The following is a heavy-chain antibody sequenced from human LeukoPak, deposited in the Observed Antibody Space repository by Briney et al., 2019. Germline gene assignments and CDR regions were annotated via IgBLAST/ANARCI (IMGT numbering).Heavy chain of an antibody. J-gene: IGHJ4*02. CDR1: GFTFSNYN. D-gene: IGHD3-22*01. CDR3: ARDNPLSYYYDY. CDR2: ISSVSTTT. Sequence: GGSLRLSCAASGFTFSNYNMHWVRQAPGRGLEWVSYISSVSTTTYYADSVKGRFTISRDNAKKSLYLQMNSLRGEDTAVYYCARDNPLSYYYDYWGQGTLVTVPS. V-gene: IGHV3-48*01.